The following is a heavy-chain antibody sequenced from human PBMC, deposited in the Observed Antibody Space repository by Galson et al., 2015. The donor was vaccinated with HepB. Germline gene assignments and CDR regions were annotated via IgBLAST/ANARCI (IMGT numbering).Heavy chain of an antibody. J-gene: IGHJ4*02. D-gene: IGHD3-9*01. Sequence: SLRLSCAASGFTFSGYSMNWVRQAPWKGLEWVSSISFTNNFINYADSVKGRFTISGDKAKNSLYLQMSSLRAEDTAVYYCARDARPRYGPLPGFHVFDYWGQGILVAVSS. CDR2: ISFTNNFI. CDR1: GFTFSGYS. V-gene: IGHV3-21*01. CDR3: ARDARPRYGPLPGFHVFDY.